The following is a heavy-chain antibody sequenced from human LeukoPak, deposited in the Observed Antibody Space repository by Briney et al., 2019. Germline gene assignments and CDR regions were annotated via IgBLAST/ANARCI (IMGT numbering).Heavy chain of an antibody. Sequence: GGSLRLSCAASGFTFSSYSMNWVRQAPGKGLEWVSSISSSSSYIYYADSVKGRFTISRDNAKNSLYLQMNSLRAEDTAVYYCARGASPVVTAADYWGQGTLVTVSS. CDR1: GFTFSSYS. CDR3: ARGASPVVTAADY. CDR2: ISSSSSYI. J-gene: IGHJ4*02. D-gene: IGHD2-2*01. V-gene: IGHV3-21*01.